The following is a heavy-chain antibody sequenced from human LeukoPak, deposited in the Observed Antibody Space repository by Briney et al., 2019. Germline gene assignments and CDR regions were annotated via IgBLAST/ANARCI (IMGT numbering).Heavy chain of an antibody. J-gene: IGHJ4*02. D-gene: IGHD6-13*01. Sequence: GGSLRLSCAASGFPFSNYWMHWVRQAPGKGLVWVSRVNSDGSTTNYADSVKGRFTISRDNAENTLYMRMNSLRPENTAVYYCARGYYSSSRFDSWGQGTLVTVSS. CDR2: VNSDGSTT. V-gene: IGHV3-74*01. CDR3: ARGYYSSSRFDS. CDR1: GFPFSNYW.